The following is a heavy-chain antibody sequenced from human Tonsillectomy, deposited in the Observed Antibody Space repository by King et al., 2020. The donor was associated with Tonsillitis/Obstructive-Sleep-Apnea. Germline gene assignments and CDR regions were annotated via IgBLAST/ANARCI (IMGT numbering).Heavy chain of an antibody. D-gene: IGHD2-8*01. CDR3: AGEGAVMNAFDI. J-gene: IGHJ3*02. V-gene: IGHV4-59*01. Sequence: QLQESGPGLVKPSETLSLTCTVSGGSISGYYWSWIRQPPGKGLEWIGYIYSSGSTNYNPSLTSRVTISVDTSKNQFSLKLSSVTAADTAVYYCAGEGAVMNAFDIWGQGTMVTVSS. CDR1: GGSISGYY. CDR2: IYSSGST.